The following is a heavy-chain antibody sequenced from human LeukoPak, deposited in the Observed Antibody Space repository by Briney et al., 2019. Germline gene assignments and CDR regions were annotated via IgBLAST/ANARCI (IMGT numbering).Heavy chain of an antibody. CDR2: ISSSRSYI. Sequence: GGPLRLACAASGCTFSSYSMNWVRQAPGKGLEWVSSISSSRSYIYYADSVKGRFTISRDNAKNSLYLQMNSLRAEDTAVYYCARDAFDIWGQGTMVTVSS. CDR1: GCTFSSYS. V-gene: IGHV3-21*01. CDR3: ARDAFDI. J-gene: IGHJ3*02.